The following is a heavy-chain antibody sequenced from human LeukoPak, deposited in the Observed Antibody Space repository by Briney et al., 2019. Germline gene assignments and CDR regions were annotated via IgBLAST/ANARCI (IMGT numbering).Heavy chain of an antibody. Sequence: PSETLSLTCTVSGGSISSGDYYWSWIRQPPGKGLEWIGYICYSGSTYYNPSLKSRVTISVDTSKNQFSLKLSSVTAADTAVYYCARVRNDYGDYWAAFDIWGQGTMVTVSS. CDR2: ICYSGST. CDR1: GGSISSGDYY. J-gene: IGHJ3*02. CDR3: ARVRNDYGDYWAAFDI. V-gene: IGHV4-30-4*01. D-gene: IGHD4-17*01.